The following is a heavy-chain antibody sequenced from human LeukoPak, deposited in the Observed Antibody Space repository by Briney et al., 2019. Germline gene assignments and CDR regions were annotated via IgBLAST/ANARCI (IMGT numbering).Heavy chain of an antibody. D-gene: IGHD3-16*02. V-gene: IGHV3-23*01. CDR3: XXXXYXXXSXAYHYGAFDI. CDR1: GYTFSSYA. J-gene: IGHJ3*02. Sequence: GGSLRLSCAASGYTFSSYAMSWVRQAPGKGLEWVSTIXXXGGSTYHADSVXXRFTISRDNSKNTLYLQMNSLRAEDTAVYYCXXXXYXXXSXAYHYGAFDIWGQGTMVTVSS. CDR2: IXXXGGST.